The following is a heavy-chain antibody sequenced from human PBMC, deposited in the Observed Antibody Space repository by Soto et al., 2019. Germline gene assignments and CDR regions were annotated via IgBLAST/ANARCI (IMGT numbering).Heavy chain of an antibody. CDR2: ISGSTNHK. V-gene: IGHV3-21*01. D-gene: IGHD3-3*01. J-gene: IGHJ6*03. CDR1: GFTFSSYT. Sequence: EVQLVESGGGLVKPGGSLRLSCAASGFTFSSYTMNWVRQAPGKGLEWVSSISGSTNHKYYADSVKGRFAVSRDNAENSLYLQMSSLRAEDTAIYYCARRYYDFWSGSYYYYMDVWGKGTTVTVSS. CDR3: ARRYYDFWSGSYYYYMDV.